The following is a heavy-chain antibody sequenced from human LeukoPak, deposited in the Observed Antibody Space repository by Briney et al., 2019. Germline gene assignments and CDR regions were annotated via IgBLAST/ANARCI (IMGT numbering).Heavy chain of an antibody. V-gene: IGHV1-69*13. D-gene: IGHD2-2*02. CDR1: GGTFSSYA. CDR2: IIPIFGTA. J-gene: IGHJ3*02. Sequence: ASVKVSCKASGGTFSSYAISWVRQAPGQGHEWMGGIIPIFGTANYAQKFQGRVTITADESTSTAYMELSSLRSEDTAVYYCARKGYCSSTSCYISAFDIWGQGTMVTVSS. CDR3: ARKGYCSSTSCYISAFDI.